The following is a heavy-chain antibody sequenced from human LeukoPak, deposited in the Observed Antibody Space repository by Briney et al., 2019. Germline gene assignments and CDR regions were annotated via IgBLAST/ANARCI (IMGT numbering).Heavy chain of an antibody. CDR3: ARDDYLNYYDSSGSGGAY. D-gene: IGHD3-22*01. V-gene: IGHV1-69*04. J-gene: IGHJ4*02. CDR2: IIPIFGIA. CDR1: GGTFSSYA. Sequence: GASVKVSCKASGGTFSSYAISWVRQAPGQGLEWMGRIIPIFGIANYAQKFQGRVTITADKSTSTAYMELSSLRSEDTAVYYCARDDYLNYYDSSGSGGAYWGQGTLVTVSS.